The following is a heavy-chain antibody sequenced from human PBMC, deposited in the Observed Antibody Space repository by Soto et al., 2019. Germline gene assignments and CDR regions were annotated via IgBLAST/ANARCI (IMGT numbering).Heavy chain of an antibody. CDR2: ISSGSSNI. CDR3: ASATVVAGTFDF. J-gene: IGHJ4*02. V-gene: IGHV3-21*01. Sequence: EVQLVESGGGLVKPGGSLQLSWAGSGFAFRGYNMNWVRQPPGKGLEWVASISSGSSNIYYADSVKGRFTISRDNAKDSLYLQMDSLRAEDSAVYYCASATVVAGTFDFWGQGTLLTVSS. CDR1: GFAFRGYN. D-gene: IGHD2-15*01.